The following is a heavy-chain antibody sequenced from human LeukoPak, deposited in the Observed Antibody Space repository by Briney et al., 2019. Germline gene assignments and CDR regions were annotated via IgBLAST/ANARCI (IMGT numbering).Heavy chain of an antibody. CDR3: ARLGARQMLEY. V-gene: IGHV3-7*01. Sequence: GGSLRLSCAASGFTFSTSWMSWVRQAPGKGLEWVANIKQDGGQIYYLESVKGRFTVSRDNAKNSLYLQMNSLRAEDTAVYYCARLGARQMLEYWGQGTLVTVSS. J-gene: IGHJ4*02. D-gene: IGHD4-17*01. CDR1: GFTFSTSW. CDR2: IKQDGGQI.